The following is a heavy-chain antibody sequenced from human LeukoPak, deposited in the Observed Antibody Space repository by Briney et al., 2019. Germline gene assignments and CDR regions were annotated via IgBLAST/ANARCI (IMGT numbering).Heavy chain of an antibody. CDR1: GRFISTSSYY. Sequence: SDTQSLVCTVSGRFISTSSYYWAWIRRPRGKGLERFGSIYYSESTYYNPSLKRRVNISVDTSKNQFSLKRSSVTAEHTAGYYCARGPQGMVRGKLAYYYYMDVWGKGTTVTVSS. CDR2: IYYSEST. J-gene: IGHJ6*03. CDR3: ARGPQGMVRGKLAYYYYMDV. V-gene: IGHV4-39*01. D-gene: IGHD3-10*01.